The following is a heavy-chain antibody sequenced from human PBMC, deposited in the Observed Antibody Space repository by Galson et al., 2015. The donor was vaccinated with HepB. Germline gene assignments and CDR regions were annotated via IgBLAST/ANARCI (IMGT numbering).Heavy chain of an antibody. V-gene: IGHV1-69*13. CDR2: IIPIFGTA. J-gene: IGHJ4*02. CDR1: GGTFSSYA. D-gene: IGHD5-24*01. CDR3: ARESGVEGDGYNYWFDY. Sequence: SVKVSCKASGGTFSSYAISWVRQAPGQGLEWMGGIIPIFGTANYAQKFQGRVTITADESTSTAYMELSSLRSEDTAVYYCARESGVEGDGYNYWFDYWGQGTLVTVSS.